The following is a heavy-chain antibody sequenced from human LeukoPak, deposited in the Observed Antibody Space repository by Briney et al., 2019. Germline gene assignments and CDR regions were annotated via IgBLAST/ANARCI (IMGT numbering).Heavy chain of an antibody. D-gene: IGHD7-27*01. CDR1: GYTFTSYG. V-gene: IGHV1-18*01. Sequence: GASVKVSCKASGYTFTSYGISWVRQAPGQGLEWMGWISAYNGNTNYAQKLQGRVTMTTDTSTSTAYMELRSLRSDDTAVYYCASQLGSWVDNWFDPWGQGTLVTVSS. CDR2: ISAYNGNT. J-gene: IGHJ5*02. CDR3: ASQLGSWVDNWFDP.